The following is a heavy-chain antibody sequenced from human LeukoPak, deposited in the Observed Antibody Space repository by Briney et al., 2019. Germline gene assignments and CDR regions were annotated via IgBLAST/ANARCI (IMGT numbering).Heavy chain of an antibody. CDR2: INHSGST. V-gene: IGHV4-34*01. D-gene: IGHD2-2*01. CDR3: AREYCGITSCYGYFDY. Sequence: PSETLSLTCAVYGGSFSDYYWSWIRQPPGKGLEWIGEINHSGSTYYKPSPKSRVTISVDTSKNQFSLKLSSVTAADTAVYYCAREYCGITSCYGYFDYWGQGTLVTVSS. J-gene: IGHJ4*02. CDR1: GGSFSDYY.